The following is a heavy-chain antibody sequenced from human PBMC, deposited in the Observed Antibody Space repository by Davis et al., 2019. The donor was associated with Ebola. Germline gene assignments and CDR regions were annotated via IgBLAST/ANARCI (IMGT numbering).Heavy chain of an antibody. Sequence: ASVKVSCKASGYTFTSYDINWVRQATGQGLEWMGWMNPNSGNTGYAQKFQGRVTMTRNTSISTAYMELSSLRSEDTAVYYCARGRNSAMWLRLHRGAFDYWGQGTLVTVSS. CDR2: MNPNSGNT. CDR3: ARGRNSAMWLRLHRGAFDY. CDR1: GYTFTSYD. J-gene: IGHJ4*02. V-gene: IGHV1-8*01. D-gene: IGHD2-21*01.